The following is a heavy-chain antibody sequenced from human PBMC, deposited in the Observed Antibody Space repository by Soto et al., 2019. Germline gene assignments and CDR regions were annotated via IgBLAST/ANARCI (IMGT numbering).Heavy chain of an antibody. D-gene: IGHD3-22*01. CDR1: GFTFSSYS. Sequence: PGGSLRLSCAASGFTFSSYSMNWVRQAPGKGLEWVSYISSSSSTIYYADSVKGRFTISRDNAKNSLYLQMNSLRDEDTAVYYCARDPFYYDSSGYSDYFDYWGQGTLVTVS. J-gene: IGHJ4*02. V-gene: IGHV3-48*02. CDR2: ISSSSSTI. CDR3: ARDPFYYDSSGYSDYFDY.